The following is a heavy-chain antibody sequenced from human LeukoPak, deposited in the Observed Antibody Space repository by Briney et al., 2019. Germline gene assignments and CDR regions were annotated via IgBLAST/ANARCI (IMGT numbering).Heavy chain of an antibody. D-gene: IGHD6-13*01. CDR2: IYHSGST. Sequence: PSETLSLTCTVSGYSINDGHYWGWIRQLPGKGLEWIGSIYHSGSTYDSPSLKSRVTMSVDTYKNQFSLKLSSVTAADTAVYYCARHGLAAAGPWNWFDPWGQGTLVTVSS. V-gene: IGHV4-38-2*02. CDR1: GYSINDGHY. CDR3: ARHGLAAAGPWNWFDP. J-gene: IGHJ5*02.